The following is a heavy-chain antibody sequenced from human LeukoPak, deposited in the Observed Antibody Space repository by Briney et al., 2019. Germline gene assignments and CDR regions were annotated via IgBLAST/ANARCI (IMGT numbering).Heavy chain of an antibody. V-gene: IGHV3-23*01. CDR1: GFTFSSYA. D-gene: IGHD6-19*01. J-gene: IGHJ4*02. CDR3: AKDQAVAATGYLDY. CDR2: ISGSGGST. Sequence: SGGSLRLSCAASGFTFSSYAMSWVRQAPGKGLEWVSAISGSGGSTYYADSVKGRFTISRDNSKNTLYLQMNSLRAEDTAVYYCAKDQAVAATGYLDYWGQGTLVTVSS.